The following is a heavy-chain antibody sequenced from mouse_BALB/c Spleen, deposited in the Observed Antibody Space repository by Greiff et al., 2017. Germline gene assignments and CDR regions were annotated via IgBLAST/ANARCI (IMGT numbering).Heavy chain of an antibody. D-gene: IGHD1-1*01. Sequence: VQGVESGPGLVAPSQSLSITCTVSGFSLTDYGVSWIRQPPGKGLEWLGVIWGGGSTYYNSALKSRLSISKDNSKSQVFLKMNSLQTDDTAMYYCAKHYYYGSSYWYFDVWGAGTTVTVSS. CDR2: IWGGGST. J-gene: IGHJ1*01. CDR3: AKHYYYGSSYWYFDV. CDR1: GFSLTDYG. V-gene: IGHV2-6-5*01.